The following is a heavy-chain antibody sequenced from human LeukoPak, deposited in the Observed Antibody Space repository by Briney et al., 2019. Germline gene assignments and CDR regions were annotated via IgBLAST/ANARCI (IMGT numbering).Heavy chain of an antibody. V-gene: IGHV4-39*01. CDR2: IYYSGST. J-gene: IGHJ5*02. Sequence: SETLSLTCTVSGGSISSSSYYWGWIRQPPGKGLEWIGSIYYSGSTYYNPSLKSRVTISVDTSKNQFSLKPSSVTAADTAVYYCARSFGSGYYTSTGWFDPWGQGTLVTVSS. CDR1: GGSISSSSYY. D-gene: IGHD3-3*01. CDR3: ARSFGSGYYTSTGWFDP.